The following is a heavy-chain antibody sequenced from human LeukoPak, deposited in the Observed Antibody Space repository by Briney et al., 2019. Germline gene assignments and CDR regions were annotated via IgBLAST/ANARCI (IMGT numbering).Heavy chain of an antibody. CDR2: TNPNSGGA. CDR3: ARAPLIALSEGYSFDY. Sequence: APVKVSCKASGYTFSAYYMNWVRQAPGQGLEWMGWTNPNSGGAYYALKFQGRVTMTRNTSISTHYMALNRLTSDDTAVYFCARAPLIALSEGYSFDYWGQGTPVTVSS. D-gene: IGHD2-21*01. CDR1: GYTFSAYY. J-gene: IGHJ4*02. V-gene: IGHV1-2*02.